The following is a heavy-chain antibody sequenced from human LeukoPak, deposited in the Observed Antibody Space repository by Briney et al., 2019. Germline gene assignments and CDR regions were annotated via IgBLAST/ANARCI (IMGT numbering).Heavy chain of an antibody. CDR2: IIPIFGTA. CDR1: GGTFSGYA. J-gene: IGHJ5*02. D-gene: IGHD2-21*02. V-gene: IGHV1-69*05. CDR3: AASYCGGDCYSRAPFDP. Sequence: ASVKVSCKASGGTFSGYAISWVRQAPGQGLEWMGRIIPIFGTANYAQKFQGRVTITTDESTSTAYMELSSLRSEDTAVYYCAASYCGGDCYSRAPFDPWGQGTLVTVSS.